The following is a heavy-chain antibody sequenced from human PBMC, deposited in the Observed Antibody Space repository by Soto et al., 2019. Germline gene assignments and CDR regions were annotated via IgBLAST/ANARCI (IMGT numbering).Heavy chain of an antibody. D-gene: IGHD3-16*01. CDR1: GGSLSSSAYS. CDR2: IYQSGST. J-gene: IGHJ2*01. V-gene: IGHV4-30-2*01. Sequence: QMHLQESGSGLVKPSQTLSLTCAVSGGSLSSSAYSWSWIRQPPGKGLEWIGFIYQSGSTYYNPSLKSRVTMSLDRPKNQFSLKLSSVTAADTAVYYCARDGWGEYYDTWGYFQHWYIGLWGRGTLV. CDR3: ARDGWGEYYDTWGYFQHWYIGL.